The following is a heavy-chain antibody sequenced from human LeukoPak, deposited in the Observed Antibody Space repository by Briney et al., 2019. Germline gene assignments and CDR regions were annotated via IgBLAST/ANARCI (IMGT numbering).Heavy chain of an antibody. V-gene: IGHV3-30-3*01. CDR1: GFTFSTYA. D-gene: IGHD3-22*01. Sequence: GGSLRLSCAASGFTFSTYALHWVRQPPGKGLEWVAVISYDGNNKYYADSVKGRFTISRDNSKNTLYLQMNSLRAEDTAVYYCARGEGYYDSSGYYYYFDYWGQGTLVTVSS. CDR3: ARGEGYYDSSGYYYYFDY. CDR2: ISYDGNNK. J-gene: IGHJ4*02.